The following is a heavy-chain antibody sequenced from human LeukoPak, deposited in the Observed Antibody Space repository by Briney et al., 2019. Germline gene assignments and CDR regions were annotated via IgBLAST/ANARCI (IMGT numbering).Heavy chain of an antibody. CDR1: GFTFSSYA. V-gene: IGHV3-30-3*01. CDR2: ISYDGSNK. J-gene: IGHJ4*02. D-gene: IGHD1-26*01. Sequence: PGGSLRLSCAASGFTFSSYAMHWVRQAPGKGLEWVAVISYDGSNKYYADSVKGRFTISRDNSKNTLYLQMNSLRAEDTAVYYCARGGSYLSPLGYFDYWGQGTLVTVFS. CDR3: ARGGSYLSPLGYFDY.